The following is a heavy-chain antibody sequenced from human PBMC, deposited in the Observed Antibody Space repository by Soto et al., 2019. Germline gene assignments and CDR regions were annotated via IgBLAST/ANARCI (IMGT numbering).Heavy chain of an antibody. CDR2: ISAYNGNT. V-gene: IGHV1-18*01. CDR1: GYTFTSYG. Sequence: GASVKVSCKASGYTFTSYGISWVRQAPGQGLEWMGWISAYNGNTNYAQKLQGRVTMTTDTSTSTAYMELRSLRSDDTAVYYCARVQLDGIYCGGDCLHDAFDIWGQGTMVTVSS. D-gene: IGHD2-21*02. J-gene: IGHJ3*02. CDR3: ARVQLDGIYCGGDCLHDAFDI.